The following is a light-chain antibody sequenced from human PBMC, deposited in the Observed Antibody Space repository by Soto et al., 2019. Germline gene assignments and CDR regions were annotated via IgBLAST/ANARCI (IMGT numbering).Light chain of an antibody. CDR1: QSVSSNY. Sequence: IVLTQSPDTLSLSPGERATLSCRASQSVSSNYLAWYQQKPGQAPRLLIYGASGRATGIPDRFSGSGSGTDFTLTISRLEPEDFAVYYCQQYGNSPLTFGGGTKVDIK. V-gene: IGKV3-20*01. CDR2: GAS. J-gene: IGKJ4*01. CDR3: QQYGNSPLT.